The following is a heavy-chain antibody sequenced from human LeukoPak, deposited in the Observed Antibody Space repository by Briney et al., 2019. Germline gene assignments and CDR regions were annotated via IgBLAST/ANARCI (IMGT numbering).Heavy chain of an antibody. J-gene: IGHJ3*02. V-gene: IGHV4-39*07. CDR1: GGSISSSSYY. D-gene: IGHD3-22*01. CDR2: IYYSGST. CDR3: ARGFLTYYYDSSGYKDAFDI. Sequence: SETLSLTCTVSGGSISSSSYYWGWIRQPPGKGLEWIGSIYYSGSTYYNPSLKSRVTISVDTSKNQFSLKLSSVTAADTAVYYCARGFLTYYYDSSGYKDAFDIWGQGTMVTVSS.